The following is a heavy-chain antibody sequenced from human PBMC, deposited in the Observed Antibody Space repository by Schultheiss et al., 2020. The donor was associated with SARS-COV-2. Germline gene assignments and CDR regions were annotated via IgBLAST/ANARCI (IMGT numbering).Heavy chain of an antibody. D-gene: IGHD3-9*01. V-gene: IGHV2-70*11. CDR3: ARMDYDILTYNY. CDR1: GFSLSTSGMC. CDR2: IDWDDDK. J-gene: IGHJ4*02. Sequence: QTLSLTCTFSGFSLSTSGMCVSWIRQPPGKALEWLARIDWDDDKYYSTSLKTRLTISKDTSKNQVVLTMTNMDPVDTATYYCARMDYDILTYNYWGQGTLVTVSS.